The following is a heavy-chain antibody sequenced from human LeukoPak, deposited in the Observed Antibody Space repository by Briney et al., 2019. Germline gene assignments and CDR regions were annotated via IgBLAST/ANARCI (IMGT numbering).Heavy chain of an antibody. CDR3: ARSPPLYSSSWQYFDY. V-gene: IGHV4-59*01. D-gene: IGHD6-13*01. J-gene: IGHJ4*02. CDR2: IYYSGST. Sequence: SEALSLTCTVSGGSISSYYWSWIRQPPGKGLEWIGYIYYSGSTNYNPSLKSRVTISVDTSKNQFSLKLSSVTAADTAVYYCARSPPLYSSSWQYFDYWGQGTLVTVSS. CDR1: GGSISSYY.